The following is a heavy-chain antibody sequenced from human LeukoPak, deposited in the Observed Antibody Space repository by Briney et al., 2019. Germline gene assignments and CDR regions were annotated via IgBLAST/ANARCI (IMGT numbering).Heavy chain of an antibody. D-gene: IGHD1/OR15-1a*01. V-gene: IGHV5-51*01. Sequence: GESLKISCKGSGYSFTNFWIGWVRQMPGKGLEWMGVISPGDSGIRYSPSFQGQITISVDKSISTAYLQWSSLKASDSAMYYCAAGGTSAPWGQGTLVTVSS. CDR1: GYSFTNFW. CDR3: AAGGTSAP. CDR2: ISPGDSGI. J-gene: IGHJ5*02.